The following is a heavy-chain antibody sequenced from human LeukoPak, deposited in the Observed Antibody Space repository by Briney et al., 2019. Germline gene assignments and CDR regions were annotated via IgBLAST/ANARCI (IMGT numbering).Heavy chain of an antibody. Sequence: SETLSLTCTVSGGSISSSSYYWGWIRQPPGKGLEWIGSIYYSGSTYYNPSLKSRVTISVDTSKNQFSLKLSSVTAADTAVYYCARDPGWVVGVDYFDYWGQGTLVTVSS. CDR3: ARDPGWVVGVDYFDY. CDR1: GGSISSSSYY. J-gene: IGHJ4*02. CDR2: IYYSGST. D-gene: IGHD2-2*01. V-gene: IGHV4-39*07.